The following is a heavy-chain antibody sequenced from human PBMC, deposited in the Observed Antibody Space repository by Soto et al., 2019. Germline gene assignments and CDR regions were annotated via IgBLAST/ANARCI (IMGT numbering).Heavy chain of an antibody. CDR1: GFTFSNYD. J-gene: IGHJ4*02. Sequence: EVQLVESGGGLVQPGGSLRLSCAASGFTFSNYDIHWVRQATGKGLEWVSAIGSAGDTYYSGSVRGRFTISRENAFSSLYPQMDSLRAEDTAMYFCARALPGYRGYEVDCWGQGTLVTVSS. D-gene: IGHD5-12*01. V-gene: IGHV3-13*01. CDR3: ARALPGYRGYEVDC. CDR2: IGSAGDT.